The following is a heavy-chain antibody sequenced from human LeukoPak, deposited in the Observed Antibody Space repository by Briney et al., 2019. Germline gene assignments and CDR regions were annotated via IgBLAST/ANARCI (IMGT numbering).Heavy chain of an antibody. D-gene: IGHD3-3*01. CDR3: TRDGRDYDSWSGYSSYYYYGMDV. J-gene: IGHJ6*02. CDR2: INRKAYGGTS. CDR1: GFTFGDYA. V-gene: IGHV3-49*04. Sequence: PGASLRLSCTASGFTFGDYAMSWVRQAPGKGLEWVGFINRKAYGGTSEYAASVKGRFTISRDDSKSIAYLQMNSLKNEDTAVYYCTRDGRDYDSWSGYSSYYYYGMDVWGQGTTVTASS.